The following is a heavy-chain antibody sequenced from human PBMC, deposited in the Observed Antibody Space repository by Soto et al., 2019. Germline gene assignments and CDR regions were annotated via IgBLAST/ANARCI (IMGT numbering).Heavy chain of an antibody. V-gene: IGHV3-23*01. Sequence: GGSLRLSCAASGFTFSSYAMSWVRQAPGKGLEWVSAISGSGGSTYYADSVKGRFTISRDNSKNTLYLQMNSLRAEDTAVYYCAKDIEVGATTHHYYYYYGMDVWGQGTTVTVSS. CDR2: ISGSGGST. CDR3: AKDIEVGATTHHYYYYYGMDV. D-gene: IGHD1-26*01. CDR1: GFTFSSYA. J-gene: IGHJ6*02.